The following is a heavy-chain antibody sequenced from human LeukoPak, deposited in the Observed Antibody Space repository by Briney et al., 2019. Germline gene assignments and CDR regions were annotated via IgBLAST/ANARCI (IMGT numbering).Heavy chain of an antibody. CDR2: IYYSGST. Sequence: SETLSLTCTVSGGSISSSSYYWGWIRQPPGKGLEWIGSIYYSGSTYYNPSLKSRVTISVDTSKNQFSLKLSSVTAADTAVYYCARLNPRNWYFDPWGRGTLVTVSS. J-gene: IGHJ2*01. CDR1: GGSISSSSYY. V-gene: IGHV4-39*01. CDR3: ARLNPRNWYFDP.